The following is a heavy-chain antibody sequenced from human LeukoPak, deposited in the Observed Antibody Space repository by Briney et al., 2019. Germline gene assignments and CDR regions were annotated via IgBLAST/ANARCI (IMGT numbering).Heavy chain of an antibody. D-gene: IGHD2-15*01. J-gene: IGHJ4*02. CDR1: GFTFSDYN. CDR2: ISSSSSYI. V-gene: IGHV3-21*01. Sequence: PGGSLRLACAASGFTFSDYNLRWIRQAPRKGLEWVSSISSSSSYIYYADSVKGRFTISRDNAKNSLYLQMNSLRAEDTAVYYCARDGGRKDDYWGQGTLVTVSS. CDR3: ARDGGRKDDY.